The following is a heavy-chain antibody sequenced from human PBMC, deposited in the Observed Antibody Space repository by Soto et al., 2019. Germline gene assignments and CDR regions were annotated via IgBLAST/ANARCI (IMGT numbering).Heavy chain of an antibody. V-gene: IGHV4-4*07. CDR2: IYTSGST. CDR1: GGSISSYY. J-gene: IGHJ4*02. Sequence: EPLSLTCTVSGGSISSYYWSWIRQPAGKGLEWIGRIYTSGSTNYNPSLKSRVTMSVDTSKNQFSLKLSSVTAADTAVYYCASLAAAGRGFGDYWGQGTLVTVSS. D-gene: IGHD6-13*01. CDR3: ASLAAAGRGFGDY.